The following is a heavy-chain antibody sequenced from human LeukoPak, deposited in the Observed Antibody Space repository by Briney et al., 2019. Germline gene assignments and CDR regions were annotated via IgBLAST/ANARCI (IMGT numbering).Heavy chain of an antibody. CDR2: IYSGDNT. CDR1: GFTVSNNY. Sequence: GGSLRLSCAASGFTVSNNYMSWVRQAAGKGLEWVSFIYSGDNTYYADSVKGRFTISRDNSKNTLYLQMNSLRAEDTAVYYCAKVTAAGRNFFDYWGQGTLVTVSS. V-gene: IGHV3-53*01. CDR3: AKVTAAGRNFFDY. D-gene: IGHD6-13*01. J-gene: IGHJ4*02.